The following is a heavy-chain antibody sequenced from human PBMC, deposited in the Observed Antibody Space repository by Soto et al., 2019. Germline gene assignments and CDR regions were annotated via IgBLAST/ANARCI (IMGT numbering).Heavy chain of an antibody. J-gene: IGHJ3*02. CDR3: ARGYYDILTGYYDAFDM. D-gene: IGHD3-9*01. Sequence: QVQLVQSGAEVKQPGASVKVSCKASGYTFTTYGISCVRQAPGQGLEWMGWISAYNGKTNYAQKFQGRFTMTTDSSTSTAYMELRSLRSDDTAVYYWARGYYDILTGYYDAFDMWGPGTPVTVSS. CDR2: ISAYNGKT. CDR1: GYTFTTYG. V-gene: IGHV1-18*04.